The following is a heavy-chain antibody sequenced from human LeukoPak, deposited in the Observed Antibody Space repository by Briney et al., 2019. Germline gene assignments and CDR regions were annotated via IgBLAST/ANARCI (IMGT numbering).Heavy chain of an antibody. V-gene: IGHV3-9*03. CDR2: CLDSGSI. J-gene: IGHJ4*02. Sequence: SLRLSCAASGFTFGGYSLHWVPQASGEGPGLGFRNCLDSGSIGYADSVKGRFTISRDNAKNSLYLQMNSLRAEDMALYYCAKDLDSSGYKEGWGSGVDYWGQGTLVTVSS. D-gene: IGHD3-22*01. CDR1: GFTFGGYS. CDR3: AKDLDSSGYKEGWGSGVDY.